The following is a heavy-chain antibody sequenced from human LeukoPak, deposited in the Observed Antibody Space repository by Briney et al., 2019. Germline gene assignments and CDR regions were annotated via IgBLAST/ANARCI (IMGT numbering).Heavy chain of an antibody. CDR2: IIPIFGTA. Sequence: SVKVSCKATGGTFSSYAISWVRQAPGQGLEWMGGIIPIFGTANYAQKFQGRVTITADESTSTAYMELSSLRSEDTAVYYCARNHSYSNDWFDYWGQGILVTVSS. D-gene: IGHD6-13*01. J-gene: IGHJ4*02. CDR1: GGTFSSYA. V-gene: IGHV1-69*01. CDR3: ARNHSYSNDWFDY.